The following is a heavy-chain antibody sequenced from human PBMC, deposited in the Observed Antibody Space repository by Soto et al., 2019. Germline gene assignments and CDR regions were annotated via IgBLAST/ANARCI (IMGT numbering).Heavy chain of an antibody. J-gene: IGHJ6*02. CDR2: ISAYNGNT. Sequence: ASVKVSCKASGYTFTSYGISWVRQAPGQGLEWMGWISAYNGNTNYAQKLQGRVTMTTDTSTSTAYMELRSLRSDDTAVYYCAREGYCSSTSCYIAIYYYGMDVWGQGPTVTVSS. CDR3: AREGYCSSTSCYIAIYYYGMDV. V-gene: IGHV1-18*04. CDR1: GYTFTSYG. D-gene: IGHD2-2*02.